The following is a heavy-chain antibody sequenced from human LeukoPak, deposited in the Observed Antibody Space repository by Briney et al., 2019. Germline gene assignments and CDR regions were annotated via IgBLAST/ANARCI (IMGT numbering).Heavy chain of an antibody. V-gene: IGHV4-59*01. Sequence: SETLSLTCTVSGGSISSYYWSWIRQPPGKGLEWIGYIYYSGSTNYNPSLKSRVTISVDTSKNQFSLKLSSVTAADTAVYYCARDRHEYYYDSNSWFDPWGQGTLVTVSS. CDR2: IYYSGST. CDR3: ARDRHEYYYDSNSWFDP. J-gene: IGHJ5*02. CDR1: GGSISSYY. D-gene: IGHD3-22*01.